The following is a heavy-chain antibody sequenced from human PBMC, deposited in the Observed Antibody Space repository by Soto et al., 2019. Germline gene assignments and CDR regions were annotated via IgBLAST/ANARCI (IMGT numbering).Heavy chain of an antibody. D-gene: IGHD1-26*01. CDR2: INAGNGNA. Sequence: ASVKVSCKASGYTFTSYAMHWVRQAPGQRLEWMGWINAGNGNAKYSQKFQGRVTITRDTSASTAYMELSSLRSEDTAVYYCARAFPRVGASYWGQGTLVTVSS. V-gene: IGHV1-3*01. J-gene: IGHJ4*02. CDR3: ARAFPRVGASY. CDR1: GYTFTSYA.